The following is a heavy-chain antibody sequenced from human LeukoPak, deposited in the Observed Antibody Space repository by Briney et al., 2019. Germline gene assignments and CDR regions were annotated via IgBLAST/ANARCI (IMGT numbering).Heavy chain of an antibody. CDR2: IRYDGSNK. CDR1: GFTFSSYG. CDR3: AKDGSGYNPRLYFDY. Sequence: GGSLRLSCAASGFTFSSYGMHWVRQAPGKGLEWVAFIRYDGSNKYYADSVKGRFTISRDNSKNTLYLQMNSLRAEDTAVYYCAKDGSGYNPRLYFDYWGQGTLVTVSS. V-gene: IGHV3-30*02. J-gene: IGHJ4*02. D-gene: IGHD5-24*01.